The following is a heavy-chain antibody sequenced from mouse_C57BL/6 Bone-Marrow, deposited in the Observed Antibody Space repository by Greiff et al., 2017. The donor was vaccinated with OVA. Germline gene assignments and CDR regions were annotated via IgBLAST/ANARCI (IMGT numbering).Heavy chain of an antibody. CDR2: IYPNSGST. V-gene: IGHV1-64*01. Sequence: VQLQQPGAELVEPGASVKLSCKASGYTFTSYWMHWVKQRPGQGLEWIGMIYPNSGSTNYNEKFKSKATLTVDKSSSTAYMQLSSLTSEDSAVYYCARRGPYYYGSSRYAMDDWGQGTSVTVSS. J-gene: IGHJ4*01. D-gene: IGHD1-1*01. CDR3: ARRGPYYYGSSRYAMDD. CDR1: GYTFTSYW.